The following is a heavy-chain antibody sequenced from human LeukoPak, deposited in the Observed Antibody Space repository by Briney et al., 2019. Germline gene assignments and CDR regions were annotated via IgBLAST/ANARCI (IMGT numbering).Heavy chain of an antibody. CDR2: ISYDGSNK. J-gene: IGHJ4*02. Sequence: GGSLRLSCAASGFTFSSYAMHWVRQAPGKGLEWVAVISYDGSNKYYADSVKGRFTISRDNAKNSLYLQMNSLRAEDTAVYYCARGKWEPLDYWGQGTLVTVSS. CDR3: ARGKWEPLDY. V-gene: IGHV3-30*04. CDR1: GFTFSSYA. D-gene: IGHD1-26*01.